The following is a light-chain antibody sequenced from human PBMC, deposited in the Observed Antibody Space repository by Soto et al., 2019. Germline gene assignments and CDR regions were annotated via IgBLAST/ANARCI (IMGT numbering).Light chain of an antibody. CDR1: QSVSSSY. J-gene: IGKJ3*01. V-gene: IGKV3-20*01. CDR2: GAS. CDR3: QQYGSSPLFT. Sequence: EIVLTQSPGTLSLSPGERATLSCRASQSVSSSYLAWYQQKPGQAPRLLIYGASSGATGIPDRFSGSGSGTDFTLTISRQEPEDFSVYYCQQYGSSPLFTFGPGTKVDI.